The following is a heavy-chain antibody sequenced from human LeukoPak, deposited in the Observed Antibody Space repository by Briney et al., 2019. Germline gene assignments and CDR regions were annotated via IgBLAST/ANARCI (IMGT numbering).Heavy chain of an antibody. CDR3: ARGRAQRWLKSYYFDY. CDR1: GGTFISYA. Sequence: ASVKVSCKAPGGTFISYAISWVRQAPGQGLEWMGGIIPIFGTANYAQKFQGRVTITADESTSTAYMELSSLRSEDTAVYYCARGRAQRWLKSYYFDYWGQGTLVTVSS. J-gene: IGHJ4*02. D-gene: IGHD5-24*01. V-gene: IGHV1-69*13. CDR2: IIPIFGTA.